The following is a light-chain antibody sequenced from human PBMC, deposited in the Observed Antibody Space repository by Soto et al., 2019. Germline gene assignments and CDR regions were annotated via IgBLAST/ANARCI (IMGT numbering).Light chain of an antibody. CDR1: SSNIGESY. Sequence: QSVLKQPPSVSAAPGQKVTISCSGSSSNIGESYVSWYQHLPGTAPKLLIYANNKRPSGIPDRFSGSSSGTSATLGITGLQTGDEADYYCGTWDSSLSTGIFGGGTKLPVL. CDR2: ANN. CDR3: GTWDSSLSTGI. J-gene: IGLJ2*01. V-gene: IGLV1-51*01.